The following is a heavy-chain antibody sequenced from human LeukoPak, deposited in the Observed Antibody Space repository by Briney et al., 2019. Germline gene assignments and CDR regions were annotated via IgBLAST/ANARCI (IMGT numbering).Heavy chain of an antibody. CDR3: ARYCAEPAATDDAFDI. CDR2: INPYSGDT. Sequence: ASMKVSCKPSGYTFTTYFIHWLRQAPGQGLEWMGGINPYSGDTKYAKKFEGRAALTSDTPITTAYIELTRLISADTAVYYCARYCAEPAATDDAFDIWGHGTMVVVSS. J-gene: IGHJ3*02. CDR1: GYTFTTYF. D-gene: IGHD2-15*01. V-gene: IGHV1-2*02.